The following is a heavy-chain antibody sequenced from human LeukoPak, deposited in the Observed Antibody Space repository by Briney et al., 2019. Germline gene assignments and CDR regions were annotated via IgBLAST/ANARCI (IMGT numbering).Heavy chain of an antibody. V-gene: IGHV3-30-3*01. Sequence: PGRSLRLSCAASGFTFSSYAMHWVRQAPGKGLEWVAVISYDGSNKYYADSVKGRFTISRDNSKNTLYLQMNSLRAEDTAVYYCARSSGWYRALWDWGQGTLDTVSS. CDR3: ARSSGWYRALWD. CDR1: GFTFSSYA. D-gene: IGHD6-19*01. CDR2: ISYDGSNK. J-gene: IGHJ4*02.